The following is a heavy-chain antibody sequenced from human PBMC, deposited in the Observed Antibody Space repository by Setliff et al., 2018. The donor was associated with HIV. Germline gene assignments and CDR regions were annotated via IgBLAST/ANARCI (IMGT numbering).Heavy chain of an antibody. V-gene: IGHV1-18*01. CDR1: GYTFTSYG. CDR3: ARANSLLQYNEGWSPENPFNI. CDR2: ISGFNAKT. Sequence: ASVKVSCKASGYTFTSYGVSWVRQAPGQGPEWMGWISGFNAKTLYAPKFQDRVTLTTDTSTTTAHMELRSLRIDDTAIYYCARANSLLQYNEGWSPENPFNIWGQGTLVTVSS. J-gene: IGHJ4*03. D-gene: IGHD1-20*01.